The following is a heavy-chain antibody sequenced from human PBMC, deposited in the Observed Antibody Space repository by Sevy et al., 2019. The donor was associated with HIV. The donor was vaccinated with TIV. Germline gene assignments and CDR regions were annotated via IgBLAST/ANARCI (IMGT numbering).Heavy chain of an antibody. CDR2: ISGSGDNT. J-gene: IGHJ4*02. CDR1: GFTFSDYA. CDR3: AKRGYYDRSGYGPFSY. D-gene: IGHD3-22*01. Sequence: GPLRLSCAASGFTFSDYAMSWVRQAPGEGLEWVSGISGSGDNTYYADSVKGRFTISRDNSKTTLYLQMNSLRAEDTAVYYCAKRGYYDRSGYGPFSYWGQGTQVTVSS. V-gene: IGHV3-23*01.